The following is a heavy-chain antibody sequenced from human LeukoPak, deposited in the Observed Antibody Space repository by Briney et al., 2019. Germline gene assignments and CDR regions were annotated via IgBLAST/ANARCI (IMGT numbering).Heavy chain of an antibody. D-gene: IGHD4-17*01. CDR1: GDSMSNSNSY. J-gene: IGHJ4*02. CDR2: IYYDGKT. V-gene: IGHV4-39*01. CDR3: VRLQHFGDPH. Sequence: SETLSLTCTVSGDSMSNSNSYWAWNRQPPGKGLEWIGSIYYDGKTYYSPSLRSRVTVSADTSKSQFSLKLSSVTAADTAVHFCVRLQHFGDPHWGQGTLVTVST.